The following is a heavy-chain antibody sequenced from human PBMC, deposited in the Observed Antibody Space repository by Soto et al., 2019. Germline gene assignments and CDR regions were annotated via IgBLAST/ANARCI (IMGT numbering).Heavy chain of an antibody. Sequence: PGGSLRLSCAASGFTFSSYAMSWVRQAPGKGLEWVSAISGSGGSTYYADSVKGRYTISRDNSKNTLYLQMNSLRAEDTAVYYCAKDGYSSSWYSGYWGQGTLVTVSS. CDR1: GFTFSSYA. V-gene: IGHV3-23*01. D-gene: IGHD6-13*01. J-gene: IGHJ4*02. CDR2: ISGSGGST. CDR3: AKDGYSSSWYSGY.